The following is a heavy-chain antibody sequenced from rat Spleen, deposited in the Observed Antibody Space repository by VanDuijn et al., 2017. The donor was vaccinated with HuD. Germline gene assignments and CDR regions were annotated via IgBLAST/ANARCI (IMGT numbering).Heavy chain of an antibody. CDR1: GFTFINYD. Sequence: EVQLVESGGGLVQPGRSMKLACAVSGFTFINYDMACVRQAPARGLEWVASISYDDTTTYYRDSVKGRFTISRDNAKSTLHLHMDSLRSEDTATYYCTTQDYSSHWFAYWGQGTLVTVSS. J-gene: IGHJ3*01. D-gene: IGHD1-2*01. V-gene: IGHV5-20*01. CDR2: ISYDDTTT. CDR3: TTQDYSSHWFAY.